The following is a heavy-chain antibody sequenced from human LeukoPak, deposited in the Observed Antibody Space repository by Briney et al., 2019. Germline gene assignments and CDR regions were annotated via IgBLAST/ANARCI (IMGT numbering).Heavy chain of an antibody. J-gene: IGHJ6*02. V-gene: IGHV1-69*04. D-gene: IGHD1-7*01. Sequence: SVKVSCKASGGTFSSYAISWVRQAPGQGLEWMGRIIPILGIANYAQKFQGRVTITADKSTNTAYMELSSLRSEDTAVYYCARDRTGTTSGYYYGMDVWGQGTTVTVSS. CDR2: IIPILGIA. CDR1: GGTFSSYA. CDR3: ARDRTGTTSGYYYGMDV.